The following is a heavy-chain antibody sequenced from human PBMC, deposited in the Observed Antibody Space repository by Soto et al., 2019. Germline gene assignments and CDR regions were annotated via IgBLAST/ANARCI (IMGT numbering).Heavy chain of an antibody. J-gene: IGHJ4*02. Sequence: QLQLQESGPGLVKPSETLSLTCTVSGGSISSSSYYWGWIRQPPGKGLEWIGSIYYSGSTYYNPSLKSRVTISVDTSKNQFSLKLSSVTAADTAVYYCARHLSPVVAGSFDYWGQGTLVTVSS. V-gene: IGHV4-39*01. D-gene: IGHD2-15*01. CDR2: IYYSGST. CDR1: GGSISSSSYY. CDR3: ARHLSPVVAGSFDY.